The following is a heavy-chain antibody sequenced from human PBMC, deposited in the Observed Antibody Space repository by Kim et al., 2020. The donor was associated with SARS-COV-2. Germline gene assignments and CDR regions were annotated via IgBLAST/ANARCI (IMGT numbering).Heavy chain of an antibody. V-gene: IGHV3-30-3*01. CDR1: GFTFSSYA. Sequence: GGSLRLSCAASGFTFSSYAMHWVRQAPGKGLEWVAVISYDGSNKYYADSVKGRFTISRDNSKNTLYLQMNSLRAEDTAVYYCIGIAAAGAYQFYYYYYGMDVWGQGTTVTVSS. CDR2: ISYDGSNK. J-gene: IGHJ6*02. CDR3: IGIAAAGAYQFYYYYYGMDV. D-gene: IGHD6-13*01.